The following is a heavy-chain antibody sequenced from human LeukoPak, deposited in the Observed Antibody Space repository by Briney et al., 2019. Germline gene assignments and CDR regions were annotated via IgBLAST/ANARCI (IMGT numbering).Heavy chain of an antibody. D-gene: IGHD3-10*01. CDR3: ARLGLRITMVRGVIPNCFDP. V-gene: IGHV4-59*08. J-gene: IGHJ5*02. CDR2: VYYSGTT. Sequence: SETLSLTCTVSGGALSDFYWGWIRQSPGKGLECIAYVYYSGTTYYNPSLKGRVSISVDTSTNQFSLKLSSVTAADTAVYYCARLGLRITMVRGVIPNCFDPWGQGTLVTVSS. CDR1: GGALSDFY.